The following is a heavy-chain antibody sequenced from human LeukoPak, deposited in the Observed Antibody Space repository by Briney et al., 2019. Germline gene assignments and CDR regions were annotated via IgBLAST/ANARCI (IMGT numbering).Heavy chain of an antibody. CDR3: ARSTVTTWVGDFDY. J-gene: IGHJ4*02. V-gene: IGHV4-39*01. Sequence: PSETLSLTCTVSGGSISSSSYYWGWIRQPPGKGLEWIGSIFYSGNTYYNPSLKSRVTISVDTSKNQFSLKLSSVTAADTAVYYSARSTVTTWVGDFDYWGQGTLVTVSS. D-gene: IGHD4-17*01. CDR2: IFYSGNT. CDR1: GGSISSSSYY.